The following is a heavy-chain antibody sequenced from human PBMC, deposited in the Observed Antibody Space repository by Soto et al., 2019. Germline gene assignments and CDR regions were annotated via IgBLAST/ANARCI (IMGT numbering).Heavy chain of an antibody. CDR1: GLSITDSEMG. CDR2: IDSSGAT. J-gene: IGHJ5*02. V-gene: IGHV2-26*01. CDR3: ARRHLAVAVSPWFDP. D-gene: IGHD6-19*01. Sequence: QVTLQESGPVLVTPTETLTLRCTVSGLSITDSEMGVSWIRQPPGQPLEWLAHIDSSGATSYRTFLKSRLAISKDTSKSQIVLTMTNMDPADTATYYCARRHLAVAVSPWFDPWGQGIPVTVSS.